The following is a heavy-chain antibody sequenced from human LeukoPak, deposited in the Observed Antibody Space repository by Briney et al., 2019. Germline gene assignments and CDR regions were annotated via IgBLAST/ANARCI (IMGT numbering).Heavy chain of an antibody. J-gene: IGHJ3*02. V-gene: IGHV4-34*01. CDR1: GGSFSGYY. CDR2: INHSGST. D-gene: IGHD3-10*01. CDR3: ARPSGGPHDAFDI. Sequence: TASETLSLTCAVYGGSFSGYYWSWIRQPPGKGLEWIGEINHSGSTNYNPSLKSRVTISVDTSKNQFSLKLSSVTAADTAVYYCARPSGGPHDAFDIGGQGTMVTVSS.